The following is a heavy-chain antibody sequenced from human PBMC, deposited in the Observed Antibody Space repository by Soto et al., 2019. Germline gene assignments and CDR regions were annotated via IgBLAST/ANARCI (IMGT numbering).Heavy chain of an antibody. D-gene: IGHD2-2*01. J-gene: IGHJ5*02. Sequence: PSETLSLTCAVYGGSFSGYYWSWICQPPGKGLEWIGEINHSGSTNYNPSLKSRVTISVDTSKNQFSLKLSSVTAADTAVYYCARGVSSTSCYLDPWGQGTLVT. V-gene: IGHV4-34*01. CDR2: INHSGST. CDR3: ARGVSSTSCYLDP. CDR1: GGSFSGYY.